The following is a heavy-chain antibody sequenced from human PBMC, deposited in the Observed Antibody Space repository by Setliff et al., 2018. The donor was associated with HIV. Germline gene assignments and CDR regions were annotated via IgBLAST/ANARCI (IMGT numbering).Heavy chain of an antibody. J-gene: IGHJ4*02. CDR1: GFTFSNYW. CDR2: IKQDGSDK. CDR3: ARDYKVTPQFDY. Sequence: GGSLRLSCAASGFTFSNYWMSWVRQTPGKGLEWVASIKQDGSDKFYVGSVRGRFTVSRDNAKNSLYLQMNSLRAEDTAVYYCARDYKVTPQFDYWGQGTLVTVSS. D-gene: IGHD5-18*01. V-gene: IGHV3-7*01.